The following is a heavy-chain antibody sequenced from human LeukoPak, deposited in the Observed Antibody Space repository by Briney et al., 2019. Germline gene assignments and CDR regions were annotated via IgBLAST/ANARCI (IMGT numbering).Heavy chain of an antibody. CDR1: GGSISSGGYY. CDR2: SFFSGGT. Sequence: SQTLSLTCTVSGGSISSGGYYWSWIRQHPGKGLEWIGYSFFSGGTNYNPSLKSRVTISLDTSKNQFSLRLNSVTAADTAVYYCARGGLSSGWYGWGQGTLVTVSS. D-gene: IGHD6-19*01. V-gene: IGHV4-61*08. J-gene: IGHJ4*02. CDR3: ARGGLSSGWYG.